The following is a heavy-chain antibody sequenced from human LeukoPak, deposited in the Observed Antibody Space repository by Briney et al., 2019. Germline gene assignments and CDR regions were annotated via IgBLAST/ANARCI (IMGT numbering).Heavy chain of an antibody. CDR1: GYTFTGYY. D-gene: IGHD3-10*01. CDR2: INPNSGGT. J-gene: IGHJ4*02. V-gene: IGHV1-2*02. CDR3: ARPYTRYYYGSGSYPPGGY. Sequence: ASVKVSCKASGYTFTGYYMHWVRQAPGQGLEWMGWINPNSGGTNYAQKFQGRVTMTRDTSISTAYMELSRLRSDDTAVYYCARPYTRYYYGSGSYPPGGYWGQGTLVTVSS.